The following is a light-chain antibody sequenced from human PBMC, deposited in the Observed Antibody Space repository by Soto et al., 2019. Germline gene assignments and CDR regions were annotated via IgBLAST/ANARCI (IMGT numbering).Light chain of an antibody. J-gene: IGLJ1*01. CDR1: SSDVGGYNY. Sequence: QSVLTQPASVSGSPGQSITISCTGTSSDVGGYNYVSWYQQHPGKAPKLMIYDVSNRPSGVSSRFSGSKSGNTASLTISGLQAGDEADYYCSSYTSSSTPFYVFGTGTKVTVL. CDR3: SSYTSSSTPFYV. V-gene: IGLV2-14*01. CDR2: DVS.